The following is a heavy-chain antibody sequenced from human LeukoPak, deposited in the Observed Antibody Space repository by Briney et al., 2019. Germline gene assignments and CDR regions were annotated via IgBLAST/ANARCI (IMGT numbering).Heavy chain of an antibody. J-gene: IGHJ5*01. CDR3: AREEIAVGGPPPRWFDS. Sequence: GASVEVSCKASGYTFSDYYIHWVRQAPGQGLQWMGWINPKTGDTNYPQKSQGRVTMTRDTSISTAYMELSRLRSDDTAVYSCAREEIAVGGPPPRWFDSWGQGTLVTVSS. CDR2: INPKTGDT. V-gene: IGHV1-2*02. D-gene: IGHD6-19*01. CDR1: GYTFSDYY.